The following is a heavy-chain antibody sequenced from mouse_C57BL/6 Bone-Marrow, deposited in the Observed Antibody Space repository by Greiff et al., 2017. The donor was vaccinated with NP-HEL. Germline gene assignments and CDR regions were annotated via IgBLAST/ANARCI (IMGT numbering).Heavy chain of an antibody. J-gene: IGHJ4*01. CDR2: IDPNSGGT. Sequence: QVQLQQPGAELVKPGASVKLSCKASGYTFTSYWMHWVKQRPGRGLEWIGRIDPNSGGTKYNEKFKSKATLTVDKPSSTAYMQLSSLTSEDSAVYCCARMSLGPYYYAMDYWGQGTSVTVSS. CDR3: ARMSLGPYYYAMDY. V-gene: IGHV1-72*01. D-gene: IGHD4-1*01. CDR1: GYTFTSYW.